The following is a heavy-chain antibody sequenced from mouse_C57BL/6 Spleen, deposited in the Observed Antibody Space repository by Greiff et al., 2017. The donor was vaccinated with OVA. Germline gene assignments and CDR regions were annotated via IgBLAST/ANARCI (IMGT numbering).Heavy chain of an antibody. D-gene: IGHD2-4*01. CDR1: GYTFTDYY. CDR2: INPNNGGT. V-gene: IGHV1-26*01. CDR3: APDYDALDY. Sequence: EVQLQQSGPELVKPGASVKISCKASGYTFTDYYMNWVKQSHGKSLEWIGDINPNNGGTSYNQKFKGKATLTVDKSSSTAYMELRSLTSEDSAVYYCAPDYDALDYWGQGTTLTVSS. J-gene: IGHJ2*01.